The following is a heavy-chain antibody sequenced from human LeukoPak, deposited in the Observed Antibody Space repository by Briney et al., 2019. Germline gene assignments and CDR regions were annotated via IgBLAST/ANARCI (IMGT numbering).Heavy chain of an antibody. V-gene: IGHV1-69*05. CDR2: IIPIFGTA. CDR1: GGTFRNYA. D-gene: IGHD2-15*01. CDR3: ARVGCSGGSCYLDY. Sequence: GSSVKVSCKASGGTFRNYAISWVRQAPGQGLEWMGGIIPIFGTADYAQKFQGRVTMTTDTSTSTAYMELRSLRSDDTAVYYCARVGCSGGSCYLDYWGQGTLVTVSS. J-gene: IGHJ4*02.